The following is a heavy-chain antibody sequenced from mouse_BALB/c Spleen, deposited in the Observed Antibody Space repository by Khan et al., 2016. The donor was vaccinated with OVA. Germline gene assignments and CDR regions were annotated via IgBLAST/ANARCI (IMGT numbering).Heavy chain of an antibody. D-gene: IGHD4-1*01. CDR1: GYTFTNYG. J-gene: IGHJ4*01. V-gene: IGHV9-3-1*01. CDR2: INTYTGEP. CDR3: ARGGLGGGAMDY. Sequence: LVESGPELKKPGETVKISCKASGYTFTNYGMNWVKQAPGKGLKWMGWINTYTGEPTYADDFKGRFAFSLETSASTAYLQINNLQHEYTATYFCARGGLGGGAMDYWGQGTSVTVSS.